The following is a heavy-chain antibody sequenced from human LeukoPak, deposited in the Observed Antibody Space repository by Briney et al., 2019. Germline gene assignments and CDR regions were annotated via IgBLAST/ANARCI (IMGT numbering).Heavy chain of an antibody. J-gene: IGHJ6*03. V-gene: IGHV4-4*02. CDR2: IYHSGST. CDR3: ARDVEDVVVVAATYYYYYYMDV. CDR1: GGSISSSNW. Sequence: SETLSLTCAVSGGSISSSNWWSWVRQPPGKGLEWIGEIYHSGSTNYNPSLKSRVTISVDTSKNQFSLKLSSVTAADTAVYYCARDVEDVVVVAATYYYYYYMDVWGKGTTVTISS. D-gene: IGHD2-15*01.